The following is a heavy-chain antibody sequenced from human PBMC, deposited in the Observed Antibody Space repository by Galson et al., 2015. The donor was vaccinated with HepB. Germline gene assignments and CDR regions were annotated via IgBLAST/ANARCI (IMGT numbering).Heavy chain of an antibody. D-gene: IGHD6-19*01. J-gene: IGHJ5*02. V-gene: IGHV1-69*13. CDR3: ARDPFFPQYNWFDP. CDR1: GGTFSSYA. Sequence: SVKVSCKASGGTFSSYAISWVRQAPGQGLEWMGGIIPIFGTANYAQKFQGRVTITADESTSTAYMELSSLRSEDTAVYYCARDPFFPQYNWFDPWGQGTLVTASS. CDR2: IIPIFGTA.